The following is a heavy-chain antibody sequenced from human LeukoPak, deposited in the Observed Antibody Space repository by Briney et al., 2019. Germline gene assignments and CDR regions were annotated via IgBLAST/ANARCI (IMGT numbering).Heavy chain of an antibody. CDR2: INWNAGSI. Sequence: GGSLSLSCAASGFTFDDYGMSWVRQAPGKGLEWVSGINWNAGSIGYADSVKGRFTISRDNAKNSLYLQMNSLGVEDTALYYCARVFSGSFDCWGQGTLVTVSS. CDR3: ARVFSGSFDC. D-gene: IGHD1-26*01. J-gene: IGHJ4*02. CDR1: GFTFDDYG. V-gene: IGHV3-20*04.